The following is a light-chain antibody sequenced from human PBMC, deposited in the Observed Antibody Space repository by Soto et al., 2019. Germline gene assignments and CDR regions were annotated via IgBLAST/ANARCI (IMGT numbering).Light chain of an antibody. CDR2: GAS. CDR3: QQYGSSPPAFT. V-gene: IGKV3-20*01. J-gene: IGKJ3*01. Sequence: EIVLTQSPGTLSLSAGERATLSCRASQSISSNYLAWYQQKPGQAPRLLIFGASYRATGIPDRFSGSGSGTDFTLTISRMEPEAFAVYYCQQYGSSPPAFTFGPGTKVDIK. CDR1: QSISSNY.